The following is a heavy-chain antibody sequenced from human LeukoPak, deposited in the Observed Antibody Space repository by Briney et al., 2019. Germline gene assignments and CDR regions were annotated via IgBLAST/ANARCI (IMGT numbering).Heavy chain of an antibody. D-gene: IGHD1-7*01. Sequence: GSVKVSCKVSGYTLTELSMHWVRQAPGKGLEWMGGFDPEDGETIYAQKFQGRVTMTEDTSTDTAYMELSSLRSEDTAVYYCATMMAHFERDHLVGITGTTGLLWYNWFDPWGQGTLVTVSS. J-gene: IGHJ5*02. CDR2: FDPEDGET. CDR3: ATMMAHFERDHLVGITGTTGLLWYNWFDP. V-gene: IGHV1-24*01. CDR1: GYTLTELS.